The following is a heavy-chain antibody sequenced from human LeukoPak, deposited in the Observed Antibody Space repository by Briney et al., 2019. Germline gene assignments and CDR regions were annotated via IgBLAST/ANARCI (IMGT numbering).Heavy chain of an antibody. J-gene: IGHJ3*02. CDR1: GYSISSGYY. V-gene: IGHV4-38-2*02. CDR2: IYHSGST. Sequence: SETLSLTCTVSGYSISSGYYWGWIRQPPGKGLEWIGSIYHSGSTYSNPSLKSRVTISVDTSKNQFSLNLSSVTAADTAVYYCARDTLGATFPGAFDIWGQGTMVTVSS. CDR3: ARDTLGATFPGAFDI. D-gene: IGHD1-26*01.